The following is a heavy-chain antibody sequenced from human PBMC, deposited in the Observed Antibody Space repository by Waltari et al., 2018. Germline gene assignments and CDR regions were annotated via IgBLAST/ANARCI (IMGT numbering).Heavy chain of an antibody. D-gene: IGHD4-17*01. Sequence: EVQLVESGGGLVQPGGSLRLSCAASGFNFSSYWMHWVRQAPGKGLVWGSRINTEGSSTSYADSVKGRFTISRDNAKNTLYLQRNRLRAEDTAVYYCARVRTVTIDYWGQGTLVTVSS. CDR1: GFNFSSYW. CDR2: INTEGSST. CDR3: ARVRTVTIDY. V-gene: IGHV3-74*01. J-gene: IGHJ4*02.